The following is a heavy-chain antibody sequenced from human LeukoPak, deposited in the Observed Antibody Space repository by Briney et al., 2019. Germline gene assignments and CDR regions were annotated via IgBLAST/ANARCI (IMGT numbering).Heavy chain of an antibody. CDR2: ISGSGGST. V-gene: IGHV3-23*01. Sequence: GGSLRLSCAASGFTFSSYAMSWVRQAPGKGLEWVSAISGSGGSTYYADSVKGWFTISRDNSKNTLYLQMNSLRAEDTAVYYCAKSGPYCSSTSCNYFDYWGQGTLVTVSS. D-gene: IGHD2-2*01. CDR1: GFTFSSYA. CDR3: AKSGPYCSSTSCNYFDY. J-gene: IGHJ4*02.